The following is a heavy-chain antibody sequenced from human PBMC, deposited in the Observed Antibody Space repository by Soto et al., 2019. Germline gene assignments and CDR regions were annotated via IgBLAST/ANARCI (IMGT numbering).Heavy chain of an antibody. CDR1: GGSVSSGNFY. J-gene: IGHJ4*02. V-gene: IGHV4-61*01. CDR3: ARSGSGSGWL. D-gene: IGHD6-19*01. CDR2: LYYSGST. Sequence: QVQLQESGPGLVKPSKTLSLPCTVSGGSVSSGNFYWSWIRQPPGTGLEWIGYLYYSGSTKYNPSLRSGVPIVVDTSKHQFSLKLTSGTAADKAVYYCARSGSGSGWLGGQGTLVTVSS.